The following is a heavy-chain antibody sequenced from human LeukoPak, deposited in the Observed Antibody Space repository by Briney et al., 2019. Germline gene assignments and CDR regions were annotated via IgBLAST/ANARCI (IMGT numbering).Heavy chain of an antibody. CDR3: ASYPKGSKQVQVGHFDY. D-gene: IGHD2-2*01. J-gene: IGHJ4*02. V-gene: IGHV4-31*03. Sequence: SETLSLTCTVSGGSISSGGYYWSWIRQHPGKGLEWIGYIYYSGSTYYNPSLKSRVTISVDPSKNQFSLKLSSVTAADTAVYYCASYPKGSKQVQVGHFDYWGQGTLVTVSS. CDR1: GGSISSGGYY. CDR2: IYYSGST.